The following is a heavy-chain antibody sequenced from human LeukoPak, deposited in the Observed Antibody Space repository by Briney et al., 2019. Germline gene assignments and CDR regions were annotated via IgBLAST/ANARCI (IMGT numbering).Heavy chain of an antibody. CDR2: IYSSGAT. J-gene: IGHJ3*02. V-gene: IGHV4-39*01. D-gene: IGHD3-3*01. CDR1: GGSISSSDYY. Sequence: SETLSLTCTVSGGSISSSDYYWGWVRQPPGKGLEWIVSIYSSGATYYNPSLNSRVTISVNRSKNQLSVKLTSVTAADTAVYYCARLITIFEVATSDAFDIWGPGTVVTVSS. CDR3: ARLITIFEVATSDAFDI.